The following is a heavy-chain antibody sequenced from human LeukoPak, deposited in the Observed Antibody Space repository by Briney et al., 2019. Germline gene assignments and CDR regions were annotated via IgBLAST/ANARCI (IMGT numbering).Heavy chain of an antibody. J-gene: IGHJ4*02. V-gene: IGHV3-15*01. CDR1: GFTFSNAW. Sequence: GGSLRLSCAASGFTFSNAWMSWVRQAPGKGLEWVGRIKSKTDGGTTDYAAPVKGRFTISRDDSKNTLYLQMNSLKTEDTAVYYRTGTWNDWTPTGFDYWGQGTLVTVSS. CDR2: IKSKTDGGTT. CDR3: TGTWNDWTPTGFDY. D-gene: IGHD1-1*01.